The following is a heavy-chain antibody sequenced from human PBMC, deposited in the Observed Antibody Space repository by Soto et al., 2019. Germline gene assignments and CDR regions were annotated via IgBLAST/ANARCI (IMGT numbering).Heavy chain of an antibody. J-gene: IGHJ4*02. CDR1: GGSISSSSYY. Sequence: SEILSLTCTVSGGSISSSSYYWGWIRQPPGKGLEWIGSIYYSGSTYYNPSLKSRVTISVDTSKNQFSLKLSSVTAADTAVYYCARHQFSSGWYVGNFDYWGQGTLVTVSS. V-gene: IGHV4-39*01. CDR3: ARHQFSSGWYVGNFDY. CDR2: IYYSGST. D-gene: IGHD6-19*01.